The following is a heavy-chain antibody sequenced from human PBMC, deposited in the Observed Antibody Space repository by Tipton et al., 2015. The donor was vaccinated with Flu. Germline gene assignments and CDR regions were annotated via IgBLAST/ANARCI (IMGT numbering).Heavy chain of an antibody. D-gene: IGHD3-10*02. CDR1: SGSIRSTNYF. J-gene: IGHJ4*02. Sequence: GLVKPSETLSLTCTVSSGSIRSTNYFCAWIRQPPGKRLELIGSIYPSGTPYYNPPLKSRVTISVDTSKNQFSLRLSSVTAADTAVYYYARLSYYDVDLKNFYFDYWGQGTLVTVSS. CDR2: IYPSGTP. V-gene: IGHV4-39*01. CDR3: ARLSYYDVDLKNFYFDY.